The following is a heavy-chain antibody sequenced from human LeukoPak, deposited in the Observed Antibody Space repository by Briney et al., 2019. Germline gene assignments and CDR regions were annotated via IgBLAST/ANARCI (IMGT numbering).Heavy chain of an antibody. V-gene: IGHV4-59*01. CDR1: GGSISSYY. CDR3: ARESGGYCSSTSCYVWFDP. Sequence: PSETLSLTCTVSGGSISSYYWSWIQQPPGKGLEWIGYIYYSVSTNYNPSLKSRVTISVDTSKNQFSLKLSSVTVADTAVYYCARESGGYCSSTSCYVWFDPWGQGTLVTVSS. CDR2: IYYSVST. J-gene: IGHJ5*02. D-gene: IGHD2-2*01.